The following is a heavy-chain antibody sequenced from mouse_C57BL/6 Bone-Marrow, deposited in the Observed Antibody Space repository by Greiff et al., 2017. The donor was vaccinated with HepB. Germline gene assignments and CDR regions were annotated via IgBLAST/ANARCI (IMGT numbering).Heavy chain of an antibody. CDR3: ARGLRQGMFFDY. D-gene: IGHD2-2*01. J-gene: IGHJ2*01. V-gene: IGHV5-17*01. CDR1: GFTFSDYG. CDR2: ISSGSSTI. Sequence: DVKLVESGGGLVKPGGSLKLSCAASGFTFSDYGMHWVRQAPEKGLEWVAYISSGSSTIYYADTVKGRFTISRDNAKNTLFLQMTSLRSEDTAMYYCARGLRQGMFFDYWGQGTTLTVSS.